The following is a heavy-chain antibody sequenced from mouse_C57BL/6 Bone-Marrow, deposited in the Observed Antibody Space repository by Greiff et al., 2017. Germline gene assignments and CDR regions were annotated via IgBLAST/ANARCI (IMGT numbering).Heavy chain of an antibody. CDR3: ASGSYGYFDV. J-gene: IGHJ1*03. CDR1: GYTFTGYW. CDR2: IDPSDSYT. Sequence: QVQLQQPGPELVMPGASVKLSCKASGYTFTGYWMHWVKQRPGQGLEWIGEIDPSDSYTNYNQKFKGKSTLTVDKSSSTAYRHLSSRTSEVSSVYYCASGSYGYFDVWGTGTTVTVSS. V-gene: IGHV1-69*01. D-gene: IGHD1-1*02.